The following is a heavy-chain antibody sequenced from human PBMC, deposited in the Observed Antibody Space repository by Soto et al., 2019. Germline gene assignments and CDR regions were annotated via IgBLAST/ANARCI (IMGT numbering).Heavy chain of an antibody. CDR2: ISYGSSYT. CDR3: ARDPNNSSSWWLDP. D-gene: IGHD3-22*01. CDR1: GFTFSDYY. J-gene: IGHJ5*02. Sequence: GVSLRLSCTGSGFTFSDYYMTWIRQAPGKGLEWVSYISYGSSYTKYADSVKGRFTISRDNAKNSLFLQMNNLRTEDTAIYYCARDPNNSSSWWLDPWGRGALVTVSS. V-gene: IGHV3-11*06.